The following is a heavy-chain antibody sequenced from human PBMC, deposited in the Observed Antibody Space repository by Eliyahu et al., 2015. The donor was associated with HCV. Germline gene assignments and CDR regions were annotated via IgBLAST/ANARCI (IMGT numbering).Heavy chain of an antibody. CDR3: AKSPVRVLLWFGELLYPFDY. CDR1: GFTFSSYA. Sequence: EVQLLESGGGLVQPGGSLRLSCAASGFTFSSYAXXWVRQAPGKGLEWVSAISGSGGSTYYADSVKGRFTISRDNSKNTLYLQMNSLRAEDTAVYYCAKSPVRVLLWFGELLYPFDYWGQGTLVTVSS. V-gene: IGHV3-23*01. CDR2: ISGSGGST. D-gene: IGHD3-10*01. J-gene: IGHJ4*02.